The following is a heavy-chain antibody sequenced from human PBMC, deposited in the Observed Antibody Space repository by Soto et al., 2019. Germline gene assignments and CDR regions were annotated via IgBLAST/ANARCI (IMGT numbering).Heavy chain of an antibody. CDR2: INHSGST. V-gene: IGHV4-34*01. Sequence: SETLSLTCAVYGGSFSGYYWSWIRQPPGKGLEWIGEINHSGSTNYNPSLKSRVTISVDTSKNQFSLNLSSVTAADTAVYYCARESVTGRSGGYFDYWGQVTLVTVSS. CDR3: ARESVTGRSGGYFDY. CDR1: GGSFSGYY. J-gene: IGHJ4*02. D-gene: IGHD1-20*01.